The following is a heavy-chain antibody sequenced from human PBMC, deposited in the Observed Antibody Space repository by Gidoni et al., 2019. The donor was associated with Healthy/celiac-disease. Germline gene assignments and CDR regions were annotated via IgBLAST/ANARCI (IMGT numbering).Heavy chain of an antibody. CDR1: GGSFSGYY. V-gene: IGHV4-34*01. J-gene: IGHJ5*02. Sequence: QVQLQQWGAGLLKPSETLSLTCAVYGGSFSGYYWSWIRQPPGKGLEWIGEINHSGSTNYNPSLKSRVTISVDTSKNQFSLKLSSVTAADTAVYYCASAERKGYSSGGGWFDPWGQGTLVTVSS. CDR3: ASAERKGYSSGGGWFDP. D-gene: IGHD6-19*01. CDR2: INHSGST.